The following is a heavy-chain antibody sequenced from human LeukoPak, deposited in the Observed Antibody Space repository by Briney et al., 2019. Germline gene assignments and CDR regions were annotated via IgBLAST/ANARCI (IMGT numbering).Heavy chain of an antibody. Sequence: SGGSLRLSCAASGFIFSDYSMSWIRQAPGKGLEWVSYISLNSGRNMYYAQSVKGRFTISRDNSKNTLYLQMNSLRAEDTAVYYCAKDLSYDPTGGAFDIWGQGTMVTVSS. CDR1: GFIFSDYS. J-gene: IGHJ3*02. V-gene: IGHV3-11*01. CDR3: AKDLSYDPTGGAFDI. D-gene: IGHD3-22*01. CDR2: ISLNSGRNM.